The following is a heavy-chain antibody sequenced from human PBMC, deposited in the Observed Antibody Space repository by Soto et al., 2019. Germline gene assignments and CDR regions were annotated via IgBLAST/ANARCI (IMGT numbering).Heavy chain of an antibody. D-gene: IGHD3-22*01. V-gene: IGHV4-34*01. CDR3: ARGVVRCEIIGYYYYYGMDV. J-gene: IGHJ6*02. CDR1: GGSFSGYY. CDR2: INHSGST. Sequence: SETLSLTCAVYGGSFSGYYWSWIRQPPGKGLEWIGEINHSGSTNYNPSLKSRVTIPVDTSKNQFSLKLSSVTAADTAVYYCARGVVRCEIIGYYYYYGMDVWGQGSTVTVSS.